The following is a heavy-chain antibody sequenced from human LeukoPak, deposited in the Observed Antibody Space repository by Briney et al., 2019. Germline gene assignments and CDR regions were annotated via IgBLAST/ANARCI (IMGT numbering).Heavy chain of an antibody. CDR3: ARDGYSSGWYDY. CDR2: IYYSGST. Sequence: SVTLSLTCTVSGGSISSSSYYWGWIRQPPGKGLEWIGSIYYSGSTYYNPSLKSRVTISVDTSKNQFSLKLSSVTAADTAVYYCARDGYSSGWYDYWGQGTLVTVSS. CDR1: GGSISSSSYY. J-gene: IGHJ4*02. V-gene: IGHV4-39*07. D-gene: IGHD6-19*01.